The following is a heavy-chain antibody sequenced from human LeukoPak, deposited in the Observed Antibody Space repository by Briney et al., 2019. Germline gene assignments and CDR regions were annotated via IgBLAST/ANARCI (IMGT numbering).Heavy chain of an antibody. CDR2: INPEGSEK. D-gene: IGHD5-18*01. CDR3: ARDLAYSRLDY. Sequence: GGSLRLSCAASGFTVSNTYMSWVRQAPGKGLEWVASINPEGSEKYSADSVKGRFTISRDNAKNSLYLQMDSLRVEDTAFYYCARDLAYSRLDYWGQGMLVTVSS. J-gene: IGHJ4*02. CDR1: GFTVSNTY. V-gene: IGHV3-7*01.